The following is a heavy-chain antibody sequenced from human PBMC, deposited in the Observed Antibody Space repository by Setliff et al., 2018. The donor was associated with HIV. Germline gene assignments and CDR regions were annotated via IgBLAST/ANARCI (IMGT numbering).Heavy chain of an antibody. CDR3: ARAGGGATDQAFDI. D-gene: IGHD2-2*01. J-gene: IGHJ3*02. CDR1: GYTFTSYF. V-gene: IGHV1-46*01. CDR2: IDPNGGAT. Sequence: GASVKVSCKAFGYTFTSYFLHWVRQAPGQGLEWLGIIDPNGGATNNAQTLQGRLTVTTDTSTGTLYMELSNLRSDDSAVYYCARAGGGATDQAFDIWGQGTMVTVSS.